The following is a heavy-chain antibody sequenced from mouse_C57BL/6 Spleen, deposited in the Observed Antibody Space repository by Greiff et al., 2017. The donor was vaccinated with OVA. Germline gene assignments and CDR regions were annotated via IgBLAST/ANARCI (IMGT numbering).Heavy chain of an antibody. CDR2: ILPGSGST. D-gene: IGHD1-1*01. CDR3: ARWVITTVVAEGYYAMDY. J-gene: IGHJ4*01. Sequence: QVQLQQSGAELMKPGASVKLSCKATGYTFTGYWIEWVKQRPGHGLEWIGEILPGSGSTNYNEKFKGKATFTADTSSNTAYMQLSSLTTEDSAIYYCARWVITTVVAEGYYAMDYWGQGTSVTVSS. CDR1: GYTFTGYW. V-gene: IGHV1-9*01.